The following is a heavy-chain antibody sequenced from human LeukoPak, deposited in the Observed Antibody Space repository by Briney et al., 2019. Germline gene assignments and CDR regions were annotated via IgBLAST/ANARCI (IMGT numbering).Heavy chain of an antibody. D-gene: IGHD3-3*01. CDR2: IYYSGST. CDR3: ARGGDFWSGPKGDAFDI. J-gene: IGHJ3*02. V-gene: IGHV4-59*01. Sequence: SETLSLTCTVSGGSISSYYWSWIRQPPGKGLEWIGYIYYSGSTNYNPSLKSRVTISGDTSKNQFSLKLSSVTAADTAVYYCARGGDFWSGPKGDAFDIWGQGTMVTVSS. CDR1: GGSISSYY.